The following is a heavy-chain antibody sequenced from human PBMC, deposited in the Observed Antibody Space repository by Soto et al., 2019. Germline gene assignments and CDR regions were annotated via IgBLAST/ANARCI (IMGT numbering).Heavy chain of an antibody. CDR3: ARLELELRRGYYYYYGMDV. CDR2: ISAYNGNT. D-gene: IGHD1-7*01. J-gene: IGHJ6*02. V-gene: IGHV1-18*01. CDR1: GYTFTSYG. Sequence: GASVKVSCKASGYTFTSYGISWVRQAPGQGLEWMGWISAYNGNTNYAQKLQDRVTMTTDTSTSTAYMELRSLRSDDTAVYYCARLELELRRGYYYYYGMDVWGQGTTVTVSS.